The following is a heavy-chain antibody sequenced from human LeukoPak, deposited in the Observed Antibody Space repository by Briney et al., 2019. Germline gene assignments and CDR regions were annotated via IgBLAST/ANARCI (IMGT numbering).Heavy chain of an antibody. CDR1: GGSFSGYY. Sequence: SETLSLTCAVYGGSFSGYYWSWIRQPPGKGLEWIGEINHSGSTNYNPSLKSRVTISLDPSKNQFSLKLSSVTAADTAVYYCAGHLRYFDYWGQGTLVTVSS. CDR2: INHSGST. V-gene: IGHV4-34*01. J-gene: IGHJ4*02. CDR3: AGHLRYFDY.